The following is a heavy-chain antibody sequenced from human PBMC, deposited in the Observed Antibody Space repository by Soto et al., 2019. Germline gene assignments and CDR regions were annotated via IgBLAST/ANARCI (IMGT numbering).Heavy chain of an antibody. CDR3: ARGYDILARFDP. D-gene: IGHD3-9*01. CDR2: IYYSGST. Sequence: SETLSLTCTVSGGSISSYYWSWIRQPPGKGLEWIGYIYYSGSTNYNPSLKSRVTISVDTSKNQFSLKLSSVTAADTAVYYCARGYDILARFDPWGQGTLVTVSS. V-gene: IGHV4-59*01. J-gene: IGHJ5*02. CDR1: GGSISSYY.